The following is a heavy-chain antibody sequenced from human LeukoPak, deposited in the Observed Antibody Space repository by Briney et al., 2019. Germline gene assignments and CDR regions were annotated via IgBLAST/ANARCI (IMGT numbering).Heavy chain of an antibody. Sequence: SETLSLTCTVSGGSISSYYWSWIRQPPGKGLERIGYIYYSGSTNYNPSLKSRVTISVDTSKNQFSLKLSSVTAADTAVYYCARPRAYGDYDAFDIWGQGTMVTVSS. CDR3: ARPRAYGDYDAFDI. J-gene: IGHJ3*02. CDR1: GGSISSYY. V-gene: IGHV4-59*08. D-gene: IGHD4-17*01. CDR2: IYYSGST.